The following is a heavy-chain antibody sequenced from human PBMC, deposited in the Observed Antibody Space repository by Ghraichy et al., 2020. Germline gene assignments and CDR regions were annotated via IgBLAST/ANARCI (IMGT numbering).Heavy chain of an antibody. D-gene: IGHD3-22*01. CDR1: GFTFGDYA. CDR2: IRSKAYGGTT. Sequence: QTLSLTCTASGFTFGDYAMSWFRQAPGKGLEWVGFIRSKAYGGTTEYAASVKGRFTISRDDSKSIAYLQMNSLKTEDTAVYYCTRDPTPDLYDSSGSFDYWGQGTLVTVSS. V-gene: IGHV3-49*03. CDR3: TRDPTPDLYDSSGSFDY. J-gene: IGHJ4*02.